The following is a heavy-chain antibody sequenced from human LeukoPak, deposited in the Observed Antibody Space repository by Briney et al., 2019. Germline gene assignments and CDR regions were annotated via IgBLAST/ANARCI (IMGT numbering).Heavy chain of an antibody. Sequence: SETLSLTCTVSCGSISSYYWSWIRQPAGKGLEWIGRIYTSGSTNYNPSFKSRVTISVDKSKNQFSLKLSSVTAADTAVYYCARERGGKIVVVITDWGQGTLVTVSS. V-gene: IGHV4-4*07. D-gene: IGHD3-22*01. CDR1: CGSISSYY. J-gene: IGHJ4*02. CDR2: IYTSGST. CDR3: ARERGGKIVVVITD.